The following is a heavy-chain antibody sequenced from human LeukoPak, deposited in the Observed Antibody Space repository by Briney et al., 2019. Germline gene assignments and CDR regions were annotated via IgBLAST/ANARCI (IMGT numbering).Heavy chain of an antibody. D-gene: IGHD3-22*01. CDR3: TWGYSYAFKI. V-gene: IGHV3-30*02. CDR2: IQYDGSVK. J-gene: IGHJ3*02. Sequence: GGSLRLSCAASGFTLSSSGMHWVRQAPGKGLEWVTFIQYDGSVKYNVDSVKGRFAGTRDNSKNTLYLQMTSLRAEDTAVYYCTWGYSYAFKIWGQGTMVTVSS. CDR1: GFTLSSSG.